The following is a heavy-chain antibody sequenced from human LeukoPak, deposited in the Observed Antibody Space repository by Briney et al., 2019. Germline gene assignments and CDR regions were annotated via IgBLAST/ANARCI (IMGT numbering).Heavy chain of an antibody. D-gene: IGHD2-21*02. J-gene: IGHJ4*02. CDR2: IIPIFGTA. V-gene: IGHV1-69*13. CDR1: GGTFSSYA. Sequence: SVKVSCKASGGTFSSYAISWVRQAPGQGLEWMGGIIPIFGTANYAQKFQGRVTITADESTSTAYMELSSLRSEDTAVYYCARDAYIYCGGDCYPDYWGQGTLITVSS. CDR3: ARDAYIYCGGDCYPDY.